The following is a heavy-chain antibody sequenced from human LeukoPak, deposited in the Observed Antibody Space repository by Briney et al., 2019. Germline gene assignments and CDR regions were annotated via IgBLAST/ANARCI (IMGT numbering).Heavy chain of an antibody. CDR2: ISSSSSYI. D-gene: IGHD2-15*01. CDR1: GFTLSSYS. Sequence: GGSLRLSCAASGFTLSSYSMNWVRQAPGKGLEWVSSISSSSSYIYYADSVKGRFTISRDNAKNSLYLQMNSLRAEDTAVYYCARDLSLYCSGGSCYSLNYWGQGTLVTVSS. CDR3: ARDLSLYCSGGSCYSLNY. J-gene: IGHJ4*02. V-gene: IGHV3-21*01.